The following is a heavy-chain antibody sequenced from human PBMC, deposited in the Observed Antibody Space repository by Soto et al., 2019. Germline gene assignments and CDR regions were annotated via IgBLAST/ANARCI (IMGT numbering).Heavy chain of an antibody. CDR3: AKFTRVVSPPSYFEY. CDR2: ISGSGGST. J-gene: IGHJ4*02. CDR1: GFTFSSYA. Sequence: PGGSLRLSCAASGFTFSSYAMSWVRQAPGKGLEWVSAISGSGGSTYYADSVKGRFTISRGNSKNTLYLQMNSLRAEDTAVYYCAKFTRVVSPPSYFEYWGQGTLVTLSS. V-gene: IGHV3-23*01.